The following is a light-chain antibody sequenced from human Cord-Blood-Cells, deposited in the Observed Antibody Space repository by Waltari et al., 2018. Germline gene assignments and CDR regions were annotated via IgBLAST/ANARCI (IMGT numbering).Light chain of an antibody. CDR2: DVS. CDR3: SSYTSSSTYV. J-gene: IGLJ1*01. Sequence: QSALTQPASVSGSPGQSITISCTGTSSDVGGYNYVSWYQQHPGKAPKLMIYDVSNRTCGVSNRFSGSKSGNTASLTISGLQAEDEADYYCSSYTSSSTYVVGTGTKVTVL. V-gene: IGLV2-14*01. CDR1: SSDVGGYNY.